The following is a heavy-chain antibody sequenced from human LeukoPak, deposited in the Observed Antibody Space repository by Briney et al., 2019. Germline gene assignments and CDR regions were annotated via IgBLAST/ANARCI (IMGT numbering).Heavy chain of an antibody. J-gene: IGHJ5*02. CDR2: IWDDGNNK. CDR3: ARDNGEWRLNWFDH. Sequence: GGSLRLPCAASGFTFTSYGMHWVRQAPGKGLDWVALIWDDGNNKYYADSVKGRFTISRDNSKNTLYLQMNSLRAEDTAVYYCARDNGEWRLNWFDHWGQGTLVTVSS. D-gene: IGHD2-8*01. CDR1: GFTFTSYG. V-gene: IGHV3-33*01.